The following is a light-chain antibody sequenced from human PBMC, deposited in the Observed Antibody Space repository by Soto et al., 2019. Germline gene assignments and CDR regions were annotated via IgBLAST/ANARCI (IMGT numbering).Light chain of an antibody. CDR3: QHYSRDST. Sequence: DIQVTQSHSTLSASVGDRVTITCRASQSISRWLAWYQQKPGRAPKLLIYDASSLESWVPSRFSGSGSGTEFTLTISSLHPDDFASYYCQHYSRDSTFGQGTKVEI. J-gene: IGKJ1*01. CDR2: DAS. CDR1: QSISRW. V-gene: IGKV1-5*01.